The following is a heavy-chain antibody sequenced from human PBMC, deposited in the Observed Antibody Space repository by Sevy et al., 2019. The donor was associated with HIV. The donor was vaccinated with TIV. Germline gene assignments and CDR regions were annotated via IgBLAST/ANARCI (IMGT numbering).Heavy chain of an antibody. CDR3: TKESLRGTYFRGDFDH. CDR2: ISYDGNNQ. J-gene: IGHJ4*02. D-gene: IGHD3-10*02. V-gene: IGHV3-30*18. Sequence: GGSLRLSCSGFGFAFQTFGMHWVRQAPGKGPEWLAVISYDGNNQNYADSVKGRFTVSRDSSKNMLFLQMNSLRANDTAVYSGTKESLRGTYFRGDFDHWGQGTLVTVSS. CDR1: GFAFQTFG.